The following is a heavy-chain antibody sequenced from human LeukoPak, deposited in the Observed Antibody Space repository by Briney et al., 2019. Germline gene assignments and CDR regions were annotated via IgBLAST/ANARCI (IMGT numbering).Heavy chain of an antibody. J-gene: IGHJ4*02. V-gene: IGHV3-15*01. CDR3: TTRINRHGYHWAYDS. CDR1: GFTFTNAW. CDR2: IKSRTDDGTT. Sequence: GGSLRLSCAASGFTFTNAWMSWVRQAPGKGLEWVARIKSRTDDGTTDYAAPVKGRFTISRDDSKNTLDLQANGLKTEDTAFYYCTTRINRHGYHWAYDSWGQGTLVTVSS. D-gene: IGHD5-24*01.